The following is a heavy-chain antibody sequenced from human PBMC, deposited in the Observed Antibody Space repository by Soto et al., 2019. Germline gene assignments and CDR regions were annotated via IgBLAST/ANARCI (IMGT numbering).Heavy chain of an antibody. CDR1: GFTVSSNY. D-gene: IGHD6-19*01. CDR2: IYSGGST. CDR3: ARAIPGGIAVAGTLDY. J-gene: IGHJ4*02. Sequence: EVQLVESGGGLIQPGGSLRLSCAASGFTVSSNYMSWVRQAPGKGLEWVSVIYSGGSTYYADSVKGRFTISRDNSKNTLYLQMNSLRAEDTAVYYCARAIPGGIAVAGTLDYWGQGTLVTVSS. V-gene: IGHV3-53*01.